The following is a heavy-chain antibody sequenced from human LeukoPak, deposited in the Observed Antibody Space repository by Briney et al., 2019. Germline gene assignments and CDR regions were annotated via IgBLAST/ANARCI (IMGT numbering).Heavy chain of an antibody. CDR1: GGSVSDYY. Sequence: PSETLSLTCGISGGSVSDYYWSWIRQTPGEGLEWIGEINQSVSPKYNPSLKSRVAIFVDTSSNQLSLNVTSVTAADTAVYYCVRGLVKKLVRRQIYYYMDVWGKGTTVIVSS. CDR3: VRGLVKKLVRRQIYYYMDV. J-gene: IGHJ6*03. D-gene: IGHD6-6*01. CDR2: INQSVSP. V-gene: IGHV4-34*01.